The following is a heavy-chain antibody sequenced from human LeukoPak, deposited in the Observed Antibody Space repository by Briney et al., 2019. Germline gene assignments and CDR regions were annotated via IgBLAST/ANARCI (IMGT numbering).Heavy chain of an antibody. Sequence: GGSLRLSCAASGFTFTTYWMSWVRQVPGKGLEWVANIKQDGSEKYYLDSVKGRFTISRDNAKNTLYLQMNSLRAEDTAVYYCARGGHSSGWVVHYYYYYMDVWGKGTTVTISS. CDR2: IKQDGSEK. CDR3: ARGGHSSGWVVHYYYYYMDV. V-gene: IGHV3-7*01. J-gene: IGHJ6*03. D-gene: IGHD6-19*01. CDR1: GFTFTTYW.